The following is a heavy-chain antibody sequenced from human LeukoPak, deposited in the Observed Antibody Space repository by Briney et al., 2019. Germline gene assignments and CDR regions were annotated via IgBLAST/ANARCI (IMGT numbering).Heavy chain of an antibody. D-gene: IGHD2-21*02. Sequence: PGGSLRLSCAASGFTFKNYGIHWVRQAPGKGLEWVAVIWFDGSETRYADSVKGRFTISRDDSKKTVYLQMNSLRVKDTAVYYWWRGKFPNCFGDCFDSWGQGTLVTVST. J-gene: IGHJ4*02. CDR1: GFTFKNYG. CDR2: IWFDGSET. V-gene: IGHV3-33*01. CDR3: WRGKFPNCFGDCFDS.